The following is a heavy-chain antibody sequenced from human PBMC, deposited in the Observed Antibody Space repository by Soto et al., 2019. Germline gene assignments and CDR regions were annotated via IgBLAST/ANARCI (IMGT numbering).Heavy chain of an antibody. D-gene: IGHD1-1*01. Sequence: VQLVESGGGLVQPGGSLRLSCAASGFAFGSYWMHWVRQAPGKGLVWVSRISQDGAIATQADSVKGRFTISRDNAKNTLFLKMNSLIADDTAVYYCLRDQRHWNEFADQWGQGTLVTVSS. CDR2: ISQDGAIA. J-gene: IGHJ4*02. CDR1: GFAFGSYW. CDR3: LRDQRHWNEFADQ. V-gene: IGHV3-74*01.